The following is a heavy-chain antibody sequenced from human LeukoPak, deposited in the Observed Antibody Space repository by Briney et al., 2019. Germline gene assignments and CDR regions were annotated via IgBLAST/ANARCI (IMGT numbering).Heavy chain of an antibody. V-gene: IGHV4-4*07. J-gene: IGHJ6*03. D-gene: IGHD3-22*01. Sequence: SETLSLTCTVSGDSMGNYYWDWLRQPAGRGLEGIGRIRSDGTTYANPTHRRAVTVSLHTSTNHPSLRPSSATAADTPVYYCARSTGFYTTYYMDVWGKGTTVTVSS. CDR2: IRSDGTT. CDR3: ARSTGFYTTYYMDV. CDR1: GDSMGNYY.